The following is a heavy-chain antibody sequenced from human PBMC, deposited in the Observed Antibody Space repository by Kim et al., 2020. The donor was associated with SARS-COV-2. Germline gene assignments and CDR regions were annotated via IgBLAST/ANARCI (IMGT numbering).Heavy chain of an antibody. CDR1: GFTFRDYY. CDR2: ISSSSSYT. CDR3: ARDHSTYYYDSSGYYRALTPEYYYYGMDV. J-gene: IGHJ6*02. V-gene: IGHV3-11*05. Sequence: VGSRRLSCAASGFTFRDYYMSWIRQAPGKGLEWVSYISSSSSYTNYADSVKGRFTISRDNAKNSLYLQMNSLRAEDTAVYYCARDHSTYYYDSSGYYRALTPEYYYYGMDVWGQGTTVTVSS. D-gene: IGHD3-22*01.